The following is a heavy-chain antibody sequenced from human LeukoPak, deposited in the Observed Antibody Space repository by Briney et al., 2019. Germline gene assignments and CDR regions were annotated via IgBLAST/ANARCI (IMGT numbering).Heavy chain of an antibody. D-gene: IGHD2-21*02. Sequence: GASVKVSCKASGYTFTAYYIHWVRQAPGQGLEWMGGFDPEDGETIYAQKFQGRVTMTEDTSTDTAYMELSSLRSEDTAVYYCARAYMTATRHFDSWGQGTLVTVSS. J-gene: IGHJ4*02. V-gene: IGHV1-24*01. CDR2: FDPEDGET. CDR3: ARAYMTATRHFDS. CDR1: GYTFTAYY.